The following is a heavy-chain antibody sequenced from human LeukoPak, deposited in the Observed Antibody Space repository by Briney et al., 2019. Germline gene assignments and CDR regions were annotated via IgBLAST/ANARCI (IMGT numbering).Heavy chain of an antibody. D-gene: IGHD3-10*01. CDR2: IYYSGST. J-gene: IGHJ4*02. CDR3: ARHGGWFGELFPWWFDY. CDR1: AGSINNYY. V-gene: IGHV4-59*05. Sequence: SETLSLTCTVSAGSINNYYWSWIRQPPGKGLEWIGSIYYSGSTYYNPSLKSRVTISVDTSKNQFSLKLSSVTAADTAVYYCARHGGWFGELFPWWFDYWGQGTLVTVSS.